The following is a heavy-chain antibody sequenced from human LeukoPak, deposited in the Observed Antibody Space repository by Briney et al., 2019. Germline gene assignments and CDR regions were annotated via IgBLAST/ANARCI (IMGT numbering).Heavy chain of an antibody. CDR3: ARGIQLWLPDY. CDR2: INHSGST. J-gene: IGHJ4*02. D-gene: IGHD5-18*01. CDR1: VGSLSGYY. V-gene: IGHV4-34*01. Sequence: SETLSLTCAVYVGSLSGYYWSWIPQPPGKGLEWIGEINHSGSTNYNPSLKSRVTISVDTSKNQFSLKLSSVTAADTAVYYCARGIQLWLPDYWGQGTLVTVSS.